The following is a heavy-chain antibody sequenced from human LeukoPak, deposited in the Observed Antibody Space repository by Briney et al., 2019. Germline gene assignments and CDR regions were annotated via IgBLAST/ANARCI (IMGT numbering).Heavy chain of an antibody. CDR3: ATGYTNGVNQEAWLDP. CDR2: VYYSGNT. CDR1: GGSISSRSYY. Sequence: PSETLSLTCTVSGGSISSRSYYWGWIRQPPGKGLEWIGSVYYSGNTYYNPSLKSRVSMSVDTSKNQFSLKLSSVTAADTAMYYCATGYTNGVNQEAWLDPWGQGILVTVSS. J-gene: IGHJ5*02. V-gene: IGHV4-39*07. D-gene: IGHD2-8*01.